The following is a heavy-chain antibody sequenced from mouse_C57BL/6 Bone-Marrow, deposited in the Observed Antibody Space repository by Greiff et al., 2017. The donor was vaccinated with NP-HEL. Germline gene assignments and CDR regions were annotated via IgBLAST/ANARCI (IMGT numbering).Heavy chain of an antibody. J-gene: IGHJ2*01. CDR1: GYTFTSYW. D-gene: IGHD1-1*01. V-gene: IGHV1-55*01. CDR3: EAYGYGSSS. Sequence: QVQLQQPGAELVKPGASVKMSCKASGYTFTSYWITWVKQRPGQGLEWIGDIYPDSGSTKYNEKFKSKATLTVDTASSTAYMQLSSLTSEDSAVYYYEAYGYGSSSWGQGTTLTVSS. CDR2: IYPDSGST.